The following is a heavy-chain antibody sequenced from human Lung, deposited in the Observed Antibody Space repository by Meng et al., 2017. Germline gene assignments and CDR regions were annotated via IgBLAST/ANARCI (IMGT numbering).Heavy chain of an antibody. CDR3: ARDEDISAAGKLFGDY. CDR2: IDPKNGDT. Sequence: GRLERVGAEVMKLGASVKVSCKPSGYNIPDYYIHWVRQAPGQGLEWMGRIDPKNGDTHYAQKFQGRVTMTGDTSISTAYMDLSGLRSDDTAVYYCARDEDISAAGKLFGDYWGQGTLVTVSS. CDR1: GYNIPDYY. V-gene: IGHV1-2*06. J-gene: IGHJ4*02. D-gene: IGHD6-13*01.